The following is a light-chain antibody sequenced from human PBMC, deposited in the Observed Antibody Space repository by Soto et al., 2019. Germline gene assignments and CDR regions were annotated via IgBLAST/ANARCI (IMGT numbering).Light chain of an antibody. Sequence: EIVLTQSPGTLSLSPWERATLSCRASQSVSSYYLAWYQQKPGQAPRLLIYGASTRATGIPDRFSGSGSGTDFTLTITRLEPEDFAVYYCQQSPGTFGQGTKVDIK. CDR2: GAS. CDR1: QSVSSYY. J-gene: IGKJ1*01. V-gene: IGKV3-20*01. CDR3: QQSPGT.